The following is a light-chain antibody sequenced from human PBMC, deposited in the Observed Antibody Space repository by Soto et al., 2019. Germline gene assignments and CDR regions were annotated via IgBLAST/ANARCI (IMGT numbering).Light chain of an antibody. Sequence: DIQMTQSPSTLPASVGDRVTITCRASQSIVGCLAWYKHKQGKAPNLLIYKASNLETGVPSRFSGSGSGTEFTLTISSLQPDDFATYYCQQYYSYPRTFGQGTKVEIK. CDR2: KAS. CDR3: QQYYSYPRT. J-gene: IGKJ1*01. V-gene: IGKV1-5*03. CDR1: QSIVGC.